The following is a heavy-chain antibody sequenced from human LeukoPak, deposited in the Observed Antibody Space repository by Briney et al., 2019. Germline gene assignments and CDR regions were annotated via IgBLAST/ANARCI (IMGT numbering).Heavy chain of an antibody. CDR1: GFTFSSYG. Sequence: PGGSLRLSCAASGFTFSSYGMHWVRQAPGKGLEWVAVIWYDGSNKYYADSVKGRFTISRDNSKNTLYLQMNSLRAEDTAVYYCAREVQWELHNWFDPWGQGTLVTVSS. J-gene: IGHJ5*02. V-gene: IGHV3-33*01. D-gene: IGHD1-26*01. CDR3: AREVQWELHNWFDP. CDR2: IWYDGSNK.